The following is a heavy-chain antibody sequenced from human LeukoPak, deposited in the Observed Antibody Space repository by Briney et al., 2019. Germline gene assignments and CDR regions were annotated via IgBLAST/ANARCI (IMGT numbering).Heavy chain of an antibody. CDR2: ISAYNGNT. J-gene: IGHJ4*02. V-gene: IGHV1-18*01. CDR1: GYTFTSYG. CDR3: ARVYPDPTYYDILTGYWPPNFDY. D-gene: IGHD3-9*01. Sequence: VASVKVSCKASGYTFTSYGISWVRQAPGQGLEWMGWISAYNGNTNYAQKLQGRVTMTTDTSTSTAYMELRSLRSDDTAVYYCARVYPDPTYYDILTGYWPPNFDYWGQGTLVTVSS.